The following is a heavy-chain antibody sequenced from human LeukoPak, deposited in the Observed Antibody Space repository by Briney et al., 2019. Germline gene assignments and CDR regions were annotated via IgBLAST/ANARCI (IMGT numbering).Heavy chain of an antibody. CDR3: ARVPSPYSSSLEQP. CDR1: GGTFNSYA. Sequence: SVKVSCKASGGTFNSYAISWVRQAPGQGLEWMGGIIPIFGTANYAQKFQGRVTITADKSTSTAYMELSSLRSEDTAVYYCARVPSPYSSSLEQPWGQGTLVTVSS. D-gene: IGHD6-6*01. CDR2: IIPIFGTA. J-gene: IGHJ4*02. V-gene: IGHV1-69*06.